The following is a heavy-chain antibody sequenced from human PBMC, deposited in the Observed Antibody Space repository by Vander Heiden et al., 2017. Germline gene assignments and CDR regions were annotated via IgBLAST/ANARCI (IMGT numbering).Heavy chain of an antibody. J-gene: IGHJ4*02. CDR1: GFTFSSYA. V-gene: IGHV3-30*04. Sequence: QVQLVESGGSVVQPGRSLRLSCAASGFTFSSYAMPWVRQAPGKGLEWVAVRSYDGRNKYYADSVKGRVTISRDNSKNTLYLQMNSLRDEDKDVYYCARDPCSGGSCYSVSGFDYWGQGNLVTVSS. D-gene: IGHD2-15*01. CDR3: ARDPCSGGSCYSVSGFDY. CDR2: RSYDGRNK.